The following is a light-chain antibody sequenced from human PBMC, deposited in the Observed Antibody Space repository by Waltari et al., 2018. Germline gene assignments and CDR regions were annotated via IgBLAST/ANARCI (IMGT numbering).Light chain of an antibody. J-gene: IGLJ2*01. CDR1: SSDVGGYNY. CDR3: SSYTSGNTLV. CDR2: DVS. Sequence: QSALTQPASVSGSPGQSITISCSGTSSDVGGYNYVSWYQQHPGKAPKPMIYDVSNRPPGVSNRFSGSKPGNTASLTISGLQAEDEADYFCSSYTSGNTLVFGGGTSLTVL. V-gene: IGLV2-14*01.